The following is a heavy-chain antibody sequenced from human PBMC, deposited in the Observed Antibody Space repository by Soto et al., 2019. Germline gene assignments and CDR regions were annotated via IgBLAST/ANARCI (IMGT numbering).Heavy chain of an antibody. CDR2: ISGGGTSI. J-gene: IGHJ6*02. V-gene: IGHV3-48*02. Sequence: EVQLVASGGNLAQPGVSLRLSCAASGFTFSRSSMNWVRQAPGKGLEWVSSISGGGTSIDYADSVKGRFIISRDNAKNSLYLEMNSLRDEDTAVYHCPSDGRKDQLLSSYNYYGMDVWGQGTTVTVS. D-gene: IGHD2-2*01. CDR1: GFTFSRSS. CDR3: PSDGRKDQLLSSYNYYGMDV.